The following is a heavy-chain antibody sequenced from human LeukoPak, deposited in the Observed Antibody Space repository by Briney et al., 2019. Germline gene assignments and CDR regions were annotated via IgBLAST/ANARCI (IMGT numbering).Heavy chain of an antibody. D-gene: IGHD2-8*01. CDR2: INPNSGDT. Sequence: GASVKVSCKASGYTFTGYYLHWVRQAPGQGLEWMGWINPNSGDTNYAQKFQGRVTMTSYTSISIAYMELSRLRSDVTAVYYCARDASMLEFDDWGQGTLVTVSS. CDR1: GYTFTGYY. V-gene: IGHV1-2*02. CDR3: ARDASMLEFDD. J-gene: IGHJ4*02.